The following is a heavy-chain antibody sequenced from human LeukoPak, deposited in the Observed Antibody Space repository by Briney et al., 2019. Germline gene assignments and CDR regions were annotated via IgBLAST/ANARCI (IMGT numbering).Heavy chain of an antibody. CDR3: ARALPYYYGSGSYFGLDY. J-gene: IGHJ4*02. Sequence: GGSLRLSCAASGFTFSSYDMHWVRQAPGKGLEWVSAIGTAGDTYYPGSVKGRFTISRENAKNSLYLQMNSLRAEDTAVYYCARALPYYYGSGSYFGLDYWGQGTLVTVSS. CDR1: GFTFSSYD. CDR2: IGTAGDT. V-gene: IGHV3-13*01. D-gene: IGHD3-10*01.